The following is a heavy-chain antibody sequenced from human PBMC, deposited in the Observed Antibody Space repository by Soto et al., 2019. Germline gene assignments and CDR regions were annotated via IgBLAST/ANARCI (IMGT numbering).Heavy chain of an antibody. J-gene: IGHJ6*02. CDR3: ARGGSGSLYYYGMDV. V-gene: IGHV5-51*01. CDR1: GYSFTSYW. D-gene: IGHD3-10*01. Sequence: HGESLKISCKGSGYSFTSYWIGWVRQMPGKGLEWMGIIYPGDSDTRYSPSFQGQVTISADKSISTAYLQWSSLKASDTAMYYCARGGSGSLYYYGMDVWGQGTTVTVSS. CDR2: IYPGDSDT.